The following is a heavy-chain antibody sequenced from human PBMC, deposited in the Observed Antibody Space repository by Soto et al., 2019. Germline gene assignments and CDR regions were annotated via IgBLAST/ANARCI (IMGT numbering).Heavy chain of an antibody. CDR1: GGSFSGYI. J-gene: IGHJ4*02. Sequence: SETLSLTCDVYGGSFSGYILTWIRQTPGKGLQWIGQINHSGSANYNPSLKSRVTISVHTSNSQFSLELSSVTAADTAVYYCARGLISGSHYSGGWYYFDSWGQGTQVTVSS. V-gene: IGHV4-34*01. D-gene: IGHD1-26*01. CDR2: INHSGSA. CDR3: ARGLISGSHYSGGWYYFDS.